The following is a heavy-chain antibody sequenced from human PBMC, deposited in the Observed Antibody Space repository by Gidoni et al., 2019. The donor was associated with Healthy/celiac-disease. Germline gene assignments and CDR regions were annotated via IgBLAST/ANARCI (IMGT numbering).Heavy chain of an antibody. D-gene: IGHD3-16*01. V-gene: IGHV3-33*01. CDR1: GFTFSSYG. J-gene: IGHJ5*02. Sequence: QVQLVESGGGVVQPGRSLRLSCAASGFTFSSYGLHWVRQAPGKGLEWVAVIWYDGSNKYYADSVKGRFTISRDNSKNTLYLQMNSLRAEDTAVYYCARDRGGVDGNWFDPWGQGTLVTVSS. CDR3: ARDRGGVDGNWFDP. CDR2: IWYDGSNK.